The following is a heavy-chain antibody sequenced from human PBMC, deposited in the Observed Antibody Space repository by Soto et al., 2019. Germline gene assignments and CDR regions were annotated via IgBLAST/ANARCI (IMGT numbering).Heavy chain of an antibody. J-gene: IGHJ4*02. CDR1: GFSFSSYG. D-gene: IGHD5-18*01. Sequence: QVQLVESGGGVVQPGRSLRLSCAASGFSFSSYGMHWVRQGPGQGLDWVALIYYDGSNKYYADSVKGRFTISRDNSKNTLYLQMNSLRAEDTAVYYCARDEYPGAYSFGYYFDNGGQGTLVTVSS. CDR3: ARDEYPGAYSFGYYFDN. CDR2: IYYDGSNK. V-gene: IGHV3-33*01.